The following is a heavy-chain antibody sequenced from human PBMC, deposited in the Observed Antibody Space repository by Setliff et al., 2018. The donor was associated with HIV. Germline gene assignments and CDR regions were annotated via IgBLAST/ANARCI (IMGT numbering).Heavy chain of an antibody. Sequence: ASVKVSCKASADIFTNCLINWVRQAPGQGLEWVGWINTDSGTPTYAQAFTGRFVFSLDTYATTAHLQINGLKTDDTAVYYCARDYNYASGTYNWFDPWGQGTLVTVSS. V-gene: IGHV7-4-1*02. J-gene: IGHJ5*02. D-gene: IGHD3-10*01. CDR2: INTDSGTP. CDR3: ARDYNYASGTYNWFDP. CDR1: ADIFTNCL.